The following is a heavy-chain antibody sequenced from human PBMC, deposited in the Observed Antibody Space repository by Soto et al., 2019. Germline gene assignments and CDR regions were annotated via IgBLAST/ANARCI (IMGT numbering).Heavy chain of an antibody. J-gene: IGHJ4*02. D-gene: IGHD6-19*01. CDR1: GGSLSTNP. CDR3: ARRDSGGFYRCFDS. V-gene: IGHV1-69*06. Sequence: SVKVSYKASGGSLSTNPSSWVRQAPGQGLEWMGGTGSGTGPGNHAQKFQGRLTVTADKSTSTVYMELTNLSSEDKAVYYCARRDSGGFYRCFDSFGQVTSVTVSS. CDR2: TGSGTGPG.